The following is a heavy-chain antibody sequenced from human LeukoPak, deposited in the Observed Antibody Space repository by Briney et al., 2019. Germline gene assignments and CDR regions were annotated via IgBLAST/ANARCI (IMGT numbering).Heavy chain of an antibody. D-gene: IGHD3-10*01. CDR3: ARIRSARITMVRGDWFDP. Sequence: GASVKVSCKASGYTFTSYGISWVRQAPGQGLEWMGWISAYNGNTNYAQKLQGSVTMTTDTSTSTAYMELRSLRSDDTAVYYCARIRSARITMVRGDWFDPWGQGTLVTVSS. V-gene: IGHV1-18*01. J-gene: IGHJ5*02. CDR1: GYTFTSYG. CDR2: ISAYNGNT.